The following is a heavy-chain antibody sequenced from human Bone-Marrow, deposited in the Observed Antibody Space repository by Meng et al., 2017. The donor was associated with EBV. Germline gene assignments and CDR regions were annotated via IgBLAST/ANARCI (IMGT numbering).Heavy chain of an antibody. CDR2: ISGSGGST. CDR3: AKYYYDSSAHLTAFDY. CDR1: GFTFSSYA. D-gene: IGHD3-22*01. Sequence: EVQLVESGGGLVQPGGSLRLSCAASGFTFSSYAMSWVRQAPGKGLEWVSAISGSGGSTYYADSVKGRFTISRDNSKNTLYLQMNSLRAEDTAVYYCAKYYYDSSAHLTAFDYWGQGTLVTVSS. V-gene: IGHV3-23*04. J-gene: IGHJ4*02.